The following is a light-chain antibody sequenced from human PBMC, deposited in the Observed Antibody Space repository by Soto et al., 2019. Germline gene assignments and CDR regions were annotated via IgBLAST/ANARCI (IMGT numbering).Light chain of an antibody. CDR1: SSDVGSYNR. CDR2: EVS. CDR3: SLYTSSSTWV. J-gene: IGLJ1*01. V-gene: IGLV2-18*01. Sequence: QSALAQPPSVSGSPGQSVTISCTGTSSDVGSYNRVSWYQQPPGTAPKLMIYEVSNRPSGVPDRFSGSKPGNTASLTISGLQAEDEADYYCSLYTSSSTWVFGTGTKVTVL.